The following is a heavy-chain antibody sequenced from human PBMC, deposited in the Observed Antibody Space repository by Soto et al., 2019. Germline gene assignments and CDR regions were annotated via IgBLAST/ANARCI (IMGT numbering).Heavy chain of an antibody. Sequence: GGSLRLSCAASGFTFSSYGMHWVRQAPGKGLEWVAVIWYDGSNKYYADSVKGRFTISRDNSKNTLYLQMNSLRAEDTAVYYCARSLGGGNPNYYYYGMDVWGQGTTVTVSS. D-gene: IGHD2-15*01. CDR2: IWYDGSNK. CDR3: ARSLGGGNPNYYYYGMDV. CDR1: GFTFSSYG. V-gene: IGHV3-33*01. J-gene: IGHJ6*02.